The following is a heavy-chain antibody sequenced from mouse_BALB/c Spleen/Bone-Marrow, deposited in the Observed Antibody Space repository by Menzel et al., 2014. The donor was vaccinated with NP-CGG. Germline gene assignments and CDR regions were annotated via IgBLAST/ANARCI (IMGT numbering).Heavy chain of an antibody. Sequence: EVKLMESGAELVKPGASVKLSCTASGFNIKDTYMHWVKQRPEQGLEWIGRIDPANGNTKYDPKFQGRATVTADTSSSTAYLQLGSLTSEDTAVYYCARYYYRTMDYWGQGTSVTVSS. CDR2: IDPANGNT. CDR1: GFNIKDTY. J-gene: IGHJ4*01. CDR3: ARYYYRTMDY. V-gene: IGHV14-3*02. D-gene: IGHD1-1*01.